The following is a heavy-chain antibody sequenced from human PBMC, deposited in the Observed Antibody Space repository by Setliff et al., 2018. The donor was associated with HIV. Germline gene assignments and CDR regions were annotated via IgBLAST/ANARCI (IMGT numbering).Heavy chain of an antibody. V-gene: IGHV3-30*18. D-gene: IGHD3-22*01. J-gene: IGHJ4*02. CDR3: VKPRLDYFDSSDPAFDY. CDR2: ISYDGTNK. Sequence: PGGSLRLSCAVSGFTFSTYGMHWVRQAPGKGLEWVAVISYDGTNKFYADSVKGRFTISRDNSKNTLYLQMNSLSAEDTAVYYCVKPRLDYFDSSDPAFDYWGQGTLVTVSS. CDR1: GFTFSTYG.